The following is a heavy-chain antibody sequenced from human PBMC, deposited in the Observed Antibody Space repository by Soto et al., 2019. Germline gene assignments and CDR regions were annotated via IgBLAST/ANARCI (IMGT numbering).Heavy chain of an antibody. CDR1: GYTLTGYY. CDR3: ARAGLAYCGGDCYSAMDV. Sequence: GXSVKVSCEASGYTLTGYYMHWVRQAPGQGLEWMGWINPNSGGTNYAQKFQGRVTMTRDTSISTAYMELSRLRSDDTAVYYCARAGLAYCGGDCYSAMDVWGQGTTVTASS. J-gene: IGHJ6*02. D-gene: IGHD2-21*01. CDR2: INPNSGGT. V-gene: IGHV1-2*02.